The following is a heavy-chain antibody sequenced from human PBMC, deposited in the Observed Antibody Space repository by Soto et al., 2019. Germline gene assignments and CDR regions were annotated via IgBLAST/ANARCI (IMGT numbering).Heavy chain of an antibody. CDR2: INPNSGGT. J-gene: IGHJ6*02. CDR3: SRGDWNYLYCGRDG. Sequence: ASVKVSCKASGYTFTGYYMHWVRQAPGQGLEWMGWINPNSGGTNYAQKFQGRDTMTRDTSISTAYTELNRLSSDDPAVYYRSRGDWNYLYCGRDGWRQGTTVTVSS. V-gene: IGHV1-2*02. CDR1: GYTFTGYY. D-gene: IGHD1-7*01.